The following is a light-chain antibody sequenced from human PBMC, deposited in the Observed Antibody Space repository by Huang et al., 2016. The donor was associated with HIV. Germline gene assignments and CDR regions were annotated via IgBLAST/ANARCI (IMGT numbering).Light chain of an antibody. J-gene: IGKJ2*01. CDR3: QKYNSAPYT. CDR1: QDIRNS. Sequence: DIHMTQSPSSLSSSGGDRVTIPCRARQDIRNSLAWYQQKPGTAPTLLISAASTLQSGVPSRCSGSGSGTDFTLTIGSLQPGDVATYYCQKYNSAPYTFGQGTKLEIK. V-gene: IGKV1-27*01. CDR2: AAS.